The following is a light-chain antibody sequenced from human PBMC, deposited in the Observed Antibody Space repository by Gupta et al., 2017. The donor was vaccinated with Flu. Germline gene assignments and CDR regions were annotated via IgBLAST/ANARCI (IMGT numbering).Light chain of an antibody. J-gene: IGLJ1*01. CDR1: SGHSSYG. CDR2: LNSDGSH. Sequence: QLVLTQSPSASASLGASVKLTCTLSSGHSSYGIAWHQQLPEKGPRYLMKLNSDGSHSKGDGIPDRFSGSSSGAERYLTISSLQSEDEADYYCQTWGTGIHVFGPGTKVTVL. V-gene: IGLV4-69*01. CDR3: QTWGTGIHV.